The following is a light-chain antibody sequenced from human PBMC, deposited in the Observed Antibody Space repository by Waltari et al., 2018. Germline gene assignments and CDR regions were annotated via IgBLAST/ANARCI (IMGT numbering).Light chain of an antibody. CDR1: QRVSRA. J-gene: IGKJ1*01. V-gene: IGKV3-20*01. CDR3: QHYVNLPVT. Sequence: CRATQRVSRALALYQQKPGQAPRLLIYAASTRATGVPDRFSGSGSGTDFSLTISRLDPEDFAVYYCQHYVNLPVTFGQGTKVEI. CDR2: AAS.